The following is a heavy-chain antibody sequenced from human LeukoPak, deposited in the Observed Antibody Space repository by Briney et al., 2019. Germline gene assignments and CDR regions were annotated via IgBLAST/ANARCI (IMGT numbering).Heavy chain of an antibody. D-gene: IGHD3-16*02. CDR2: IIPIFGTA. CDR1: GGTFSSYA. CDR3: ASGSYVWGSYRYTGPFDY. J-gene: IGHJ4*02. V-gene: IGHV1-69*05. Sequence: SVKVSCKASGGTFSSYAIRWVRKAPGQGLEWMEGIIPIFGTANYAQKFQGRVTITTDESTSTAYLELSSLRSEDTAVYYCASGSYVWGSYRYTGPFDYWGQGTLVTVSS.